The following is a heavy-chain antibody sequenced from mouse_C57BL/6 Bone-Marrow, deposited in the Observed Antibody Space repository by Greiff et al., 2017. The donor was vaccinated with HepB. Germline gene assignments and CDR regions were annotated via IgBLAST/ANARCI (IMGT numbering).Heavy chain of an antibody. D-gene: IGHD2-2*01. Sequence: VQLQQSGAELARPGASVKLSCKASGYTFTSYGISWVKQRTGQGLEWIGEIYPRSGNTYYHEKFKCKATLTADKSSSTSYMELRSLTSEDSAVYFCARKKWVRLDYFDYWGQGTTLTVSS. CDR3: ARKKWVRLDYFDY. J-gene: IGHJ2*01. V-gene: IGHV1-81*01. CDR1: GYTFTSYG. CDR2: IYPRSGNT.